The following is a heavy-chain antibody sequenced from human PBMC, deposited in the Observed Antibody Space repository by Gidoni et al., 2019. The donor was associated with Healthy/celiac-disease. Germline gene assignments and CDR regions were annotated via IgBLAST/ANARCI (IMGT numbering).Heavy chain of an antibody. D-gene: IGHD6-13*01. CDR2: ISGSGGST. CDR1: GFTLSSDA. V-gene: IGHV3-23*01. J-gene: IGHJ4*02. CDR3: AKAGVASSSWFPY. Sequence: EVQLWESAGSWVQPGGSLRLPSAASGFTLSSDALSWVRQAPGKGLEWGSAISGSGGSTYYADSVKGRFTISRDNSKNTLYLQLNSLRAEDTAVYYCAKAGVASSSWFPYWGQGTLVTVSS.